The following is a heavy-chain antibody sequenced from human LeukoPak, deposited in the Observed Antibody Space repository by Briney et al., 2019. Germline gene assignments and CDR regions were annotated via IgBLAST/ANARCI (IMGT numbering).Heavy chain of an antibody. CDR2: ISSSSSTI. D-gene: IGHD3-3*01. CDR1: GFTFSSYS. CDR3: ATTPYDFWSGYYYYGMDV. V-gene: IGHV3-48*01. Sequence: GGSLRLSCAASGFTFSSYSMNWVRQAPGKGLEWVSYISSSSSTIYYADSVKGRFTISRDNSKNTLYLQMNSLRAEDTAVYYCATTPYDFWSGYYYYGMDVWGQGTTVTVSS. J-gene: IGHJ6*02.